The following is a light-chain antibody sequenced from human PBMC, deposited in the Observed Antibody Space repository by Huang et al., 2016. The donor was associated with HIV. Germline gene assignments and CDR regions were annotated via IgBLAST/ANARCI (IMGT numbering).Light chain of an antibody. J-gene: IGKJ4*02. Sequence: EVVLTQSPPPLSLSPGERATLSCRASQTISSYLAWYQHKPGQPPRLLIYDTSKGAGGLPGRSGGGGARADFPITISRLEHEDVADYCYHQRAGSPLFGGGTKVEIK. CDR2: DTS. CDR1: QTISSY. CDR3: HQRAGSPL. V-gene: IGKV3-11*01.